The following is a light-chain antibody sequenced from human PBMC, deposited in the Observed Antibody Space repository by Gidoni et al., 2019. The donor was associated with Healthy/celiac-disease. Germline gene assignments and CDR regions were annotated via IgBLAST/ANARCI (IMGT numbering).Light chain of an antibody. CDR2: GAS. CDR1: QSVSSSY. CDR3: QQYGSSPRT. V-gene: IGKV3-20*01. Sequence: EIVLTHSPGTLSLSPGERATLSCRASQSVSSSYLAWYQQKPGQAPRLLIYGASSRATGIPDRFSGSGSGTDFILTISRLEPEDFAVYYCQQYGSSPRTFGPGTKVDIK. J-gene: IGKJ3*01.